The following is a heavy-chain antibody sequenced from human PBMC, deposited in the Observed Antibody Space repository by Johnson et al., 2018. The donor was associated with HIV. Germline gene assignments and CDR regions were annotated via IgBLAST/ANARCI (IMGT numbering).Heavy chain of an antibody. CDR1: GFTFSDYY. CDR2: IYSGGST. CDR3: ARDSGIAAAGSAGAFDI. D-gene: IGHD6-13*01. V-gene: IGHV3-66*01. Sequence: VQLVESGGGLVKPGGSLRLSCAASGFTFSDYYMSWIRQAPGKGLEWVSVIYSGGSTYYADSVKGRFTISRDNSKNTLYLQMNSLRAEDTAVYYCARDSGIAAAGSAGAFDIWGQGTMVTVSS. J-gene: IGHJ3*02.